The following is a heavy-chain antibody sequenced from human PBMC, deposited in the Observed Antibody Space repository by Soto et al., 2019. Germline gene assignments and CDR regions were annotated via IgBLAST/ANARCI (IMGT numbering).Heavy chain of an antibody. V-gene: IGHV3-33*06. Sequence: QVQLVESGGGVVQPGRSLRLSCVASGFTFSSYGMHWVRQAPGKGLVWVAIIWYDGSKKYYADSVKGRFTISRDNSKSTLYLQMNSLRVEDTAVYYCAKDMVDYWGQGTLVTVSS. CDR2: IWYDGSKK. CDR1: GFTFSSYG. J-gene: IGHJ4*02. D-gene: IGHD3-10*01. CDR3: AKDMVDY.